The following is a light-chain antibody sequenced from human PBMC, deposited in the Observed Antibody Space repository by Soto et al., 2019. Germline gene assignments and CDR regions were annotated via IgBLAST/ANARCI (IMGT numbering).Light chain of an antibody. CDR1: SSDVGGYNY. Sequence: QSALTQPASVSGSPGQSITVSCIGTSSDVGGYNYVSWYQQHPGKAPQLLIHDVSNRPSGVSNRFSGSKSGNTASLTISGLQAEDEAYYYCSSYANSNTQVFGGGTKLTVL. CDR2: DVS. V-gene: IGLV2-14*03. J-gene: IGLJ2*01. CDR3: SSYANSNTQV.